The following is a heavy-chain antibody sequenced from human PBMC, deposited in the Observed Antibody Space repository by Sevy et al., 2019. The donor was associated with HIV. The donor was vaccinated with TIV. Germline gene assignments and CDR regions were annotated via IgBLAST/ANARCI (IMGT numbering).Heavy chain of an antibody. Sequence: ASVKVSCKASGYTFTGYYMHWVRQAPGQGLEWMGWINPNSGGTNYAQKFQGRVTMTRETSISTAYMELSRLRSDDTAVYYCARVVWVRGVHVGGPDYWGQGTLVTVSS. CDR3: ARVVWVRGVHVGGPDY. D-gene: IGHD3-10*01. V-gene: IGHV1-2*02. CDR1: GYTFTGYY. CDR2: INPNSGGT. J-gene: IGHJ4*02.